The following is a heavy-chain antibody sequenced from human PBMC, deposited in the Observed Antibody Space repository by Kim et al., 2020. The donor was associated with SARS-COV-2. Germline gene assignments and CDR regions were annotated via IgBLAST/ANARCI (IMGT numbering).Heavy chain of an antibody. CDR1: GFTFSSYG. V-gene: IGHV3-33*01. D-gene: IGHD5-18*01. CDR2: IWYDGSNK. J-gene: IGHJ4*02. Sequence: GGSLRLSCAASGFTFSSYGMHWVRQAPGKGLEWVAVIWYDGSNKYYADSVKGRFTISRDNSKNTLYLQMNSLRAEDTAVYYCARAVDTAMEGDYWGQGTLVTVSS. CDR3: ARAVDTAMEGDY.